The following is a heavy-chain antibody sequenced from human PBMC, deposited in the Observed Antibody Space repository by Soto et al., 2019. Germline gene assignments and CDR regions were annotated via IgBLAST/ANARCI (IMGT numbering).Heavy chain of an antibody. J-gene: IGHJ4*02. Sequence: ASVKVSCKASGYTFTSYYMHWVRQAPGQGLEWMGIINPSGGSTSYAQKFQGRVTMTRDTSTSTVYMELSSLRSEDTAVYYCARVGNYDILTGYYSETAFDYWGQGTLVTVSS. CDR3: ARVGNYDILTGYYSETAFDY. D-gene: IGHD3-9*01. CDR1: GYTFTSYY. V-gene: IGHV1-46*01. CDR2: INPSGGST.